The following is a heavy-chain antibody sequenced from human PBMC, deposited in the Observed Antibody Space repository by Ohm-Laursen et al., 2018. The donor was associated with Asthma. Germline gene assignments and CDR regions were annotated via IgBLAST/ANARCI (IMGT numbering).Heavy chain of an antibody. CDR2: MNPNSDNT. J-gene: IGHJ4*03. CDR3: ARVNQRGYSGYDFDY. Sequence: SVKVSCKASGGTFSSYAISWVRQATGQRLEWMGWMNPNSDNTGYAQNFRGRVTMTRNTSLRTAYMELSSLRSEDTAVYYCARVNQRGYSGYDFDYWGQGTTVTVSS. V-gene: IGHV1-8*02. CDR1: GGTFSSYA. D-gene: IGHD5-12*01.